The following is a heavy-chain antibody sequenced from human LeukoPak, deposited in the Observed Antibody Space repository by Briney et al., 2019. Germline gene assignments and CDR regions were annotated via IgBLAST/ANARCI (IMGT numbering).Heavy chain of an antibody. CDR2: IIPILGIA. V-gene: IGHV1-69*02. CDR3: AVVDTAMVNYYYYGMDV. J-gene: IGHJ6*02. Sequence: SVKVACKASGYTFTSYYMHWVRQAPGQGLEWMGRIIPILGIANYAQKFQGRVTITADKSTSTAYMELSSLRSEDTAVYYCAVVDTAMVNYYYYGMDVWGQGTTVTVSS. CDR1: GYTFTSYY. D-gene: IGHD5-18*01.